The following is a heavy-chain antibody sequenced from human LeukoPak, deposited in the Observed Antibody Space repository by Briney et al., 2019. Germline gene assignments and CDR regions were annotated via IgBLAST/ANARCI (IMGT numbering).Heavy chain of an antibody. CDR1: GYTFTGYY. V-gene: IGHV1-2*06. D-gene: IGHD3-10*01. CDR2: INPNSGGT. CDR3: ARLHYYGSGLDY. J-gene: IGHJ4*02. Sequence: GASVKVSCKASGYTFTGYYMHWVRRAPGRGLEWMGRINPNSGGTNYAKKFQGRVTTTRDASISTAYMELSRLRSDDTAVYYCARLHYYGSGLDYWGQGTLVTVSS.